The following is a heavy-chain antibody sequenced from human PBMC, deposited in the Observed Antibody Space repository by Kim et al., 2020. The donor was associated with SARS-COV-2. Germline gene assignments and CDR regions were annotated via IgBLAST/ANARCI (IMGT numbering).Heavy chain of an antibody. D-gene: IGHD3-10*01. Sequence: SVKVSCKASGGTFSSYAISWVRQASGQGLEWMGRIIPILGIANYAQKFQGRVTITADKSTSTAYMELSSLRSEDTAVYYCATRGPYGSGSHDAFDIWGQGTMVTVSS. V-gene: IGHV1-69*04. J-gene: IGHJ3*02. CDR1: GGTFSSYA. CDR2: IIPILGIA. CDR3: ATRGPYGSGSHDAFDI.